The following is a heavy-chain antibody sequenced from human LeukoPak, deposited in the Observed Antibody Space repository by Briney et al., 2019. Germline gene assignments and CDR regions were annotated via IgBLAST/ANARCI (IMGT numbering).Heavy chain of an antibody. V-gene: IGHV3-15*01. J-gene: IGHJ4*02. Sequence: GGSLRLSCAASGFTFSNAWMNWVRQAPGKGLEWVGRIKSKTEGGATDYGAPVKGRFTISRDDSDNTLYLQMSSLKTEDTAVYYCTAYFNSNYWGQGTLVTVSS. CDR1: GFTFSNAW. D-gene: IGHD2/OR15-2a*01. CDR2: IKSKTEGGAT. CDR3: TAYFNSNY.